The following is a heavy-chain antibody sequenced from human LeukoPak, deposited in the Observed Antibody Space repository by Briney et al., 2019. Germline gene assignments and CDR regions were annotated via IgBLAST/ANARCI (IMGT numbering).Heavy chain of an antibody. CDR1: GLTFSSYA. CDR3: AKGALEWSYYFDY. Sequence: PGGSLSLSCAASGLTFSSYAMTWVRQAPGKGLECISAFSGSAGTTYYADSVKGRFTISRDNSKNTLYLQMSSLRAEDTAVYYCAKGALEWSYYFDYWGQGTLVTVSS. CDR2: FSGSAGTT. V-gene: IGHV3-23*01. J-gene: IGHJ4*01. D-gene: IGHD3-3*01.